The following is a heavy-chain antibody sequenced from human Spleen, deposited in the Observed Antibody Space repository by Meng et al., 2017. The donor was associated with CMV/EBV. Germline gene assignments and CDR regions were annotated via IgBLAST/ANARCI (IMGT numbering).Heavy chain of an antibody. D-gene: IGHD6-13*01. V-gene: IGHV4-31*03. Sequence: TVSGGSISSGGSYWSWIRQHPGKGLEWIGYIYYSGSTYYNPSLKSRVTISVDTSKNQFSLKLSSVTAADTAVYYCARFYSSSWDLDYWGQGTLVTVSS. CDR3: ARFYSSSWDLDY. J-gene: IGHJ4*02. CDR2: IYYSGST. CDR1: GGSISSGGSY.